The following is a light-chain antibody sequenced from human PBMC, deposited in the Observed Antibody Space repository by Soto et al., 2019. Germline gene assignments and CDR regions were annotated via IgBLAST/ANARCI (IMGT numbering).Light chain of an antibody. CDR1: SSNIGSNT. J-gene: IGLJ1*01. CDR2: SNR. Sequence: QSVLTQPPSASGTPGQRVTISCSGSSSNIGSNTVNWYQQLPGTAPKLLIYSNRNRPSGVPDRFSGSKSGTSASLAITGLQAEDEADYYCCSYAGSITWVFGTGTNVTVL. V-gene: IGLV1-44*01. CDR3: CSYAGSITWV.